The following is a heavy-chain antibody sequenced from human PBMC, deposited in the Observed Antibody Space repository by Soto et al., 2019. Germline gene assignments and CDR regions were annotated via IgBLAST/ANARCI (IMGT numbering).Heavy chain of an antibody. Sequence: PSETLSLTCTVSGGSISSGDYYWSWIRQPPGKGLEWIGYIYYSGSTYYNPSLKSRVTISVDTSKNQFSLKLSSVTAADTAVYYCARVRLVITGGTYYYYGMDVWGQGTTVTAP. D-gene: IGHD3-9*01. J-gene: IGHJ6*02. CDR3: ARVRLVITGGTYYYYGMDV. CDR2: IYYSGST. CDR1: GGSISSGDYY. V-gene: IGHV4-30-4*01.